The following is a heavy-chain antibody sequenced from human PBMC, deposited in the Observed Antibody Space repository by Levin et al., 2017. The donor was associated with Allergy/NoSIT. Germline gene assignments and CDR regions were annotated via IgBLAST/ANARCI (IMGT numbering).Heavy chain of an antibody. CDR2: ISYDGSNK. Sequence: GGSLRLSCAASGFTFSSYAMHWVRQAPGKGLEWVAVISYDGSNKYYADSVKGRFTISRDNSKNTLYLQMNSLRAEDTAVYYCARGLKSRPRSARYQLLCSTFDYWGQGTLVTVSS. CDR3: ARGLKSRPRSARYQLLCSTFDY. D-gene: IGHD2-2*01. V-gene: IGHV3-30-3*01. J-gene: IGHJ4*02. CDR1: GFTFSSYA.